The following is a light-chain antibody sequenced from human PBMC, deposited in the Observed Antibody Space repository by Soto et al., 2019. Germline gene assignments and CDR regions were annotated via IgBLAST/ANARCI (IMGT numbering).Light chain of an antibody. J-gene: IGKJ1*01. CDR1: QSVSSSY. CDR3: QQYGSSPGT. Sequence: EIVFTHSPVTLSLSPVERATLSWSASQSVSSSYLAWYQQKPGQAPRLLIYGASSRATGIPDRFSGSGSGTDFTLTISRLQPEDFAVYYCQQYGSSPGTFGQGTKVDIK. CDR2: GAS. V-gene: IGKV3-20*01.